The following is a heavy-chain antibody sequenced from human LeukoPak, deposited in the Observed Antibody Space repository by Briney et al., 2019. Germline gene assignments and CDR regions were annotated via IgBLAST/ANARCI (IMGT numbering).Heavy chain of an antibody. CDR2: INTDGSIK. J-gene: IGHJ4*02. D-gene: IGHD4-17*01. CDR1: GFTFGSFW. Sequence: GGSLRLSCAGSGFTFGSFWMHWVRQAPGKGLVWVSRINTDGSIKDYADSVKGRFTISRDNAKNSLYLQMNSLRADDTAVYYCARDKSYGDSEDYWGQGTLVTVSS. CDR3: ARDKSYGDSEDY. V-gene: IGHV3-74*01.